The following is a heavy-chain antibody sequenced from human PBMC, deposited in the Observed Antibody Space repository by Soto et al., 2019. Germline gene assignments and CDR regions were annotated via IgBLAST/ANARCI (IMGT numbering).Heavy chain of an antibody. D-gene: IGHD3-10*01. CDR3: ARGRFSYYGSGSYESAINWFDP. V-gene: IGHV4-34*01. CDR1: GGSFSGYY. Sequence: PSETLSLTCAVYGGSFSGYYWSWIRQPPGKGLEWIGEINHSGSTNYNPSLKSRVTISVDTSKNQFSLKLSSVTAADTAVYYCARGRFSYYGSGSYESAINWFDPWGQGTLVTVS. J-gene: IGHJ5*02. CDR2: INHSGST.